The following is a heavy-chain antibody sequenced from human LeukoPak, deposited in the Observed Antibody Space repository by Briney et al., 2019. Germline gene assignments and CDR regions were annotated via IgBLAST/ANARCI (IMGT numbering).Heavy chain of an antibody. CDR2: IYYDGSDK. J-gene: IGHJ4*02. CDR3: ARQIAYYYDSSGYYTTDY. D-gene: IGHD3-22*01. Sequence: GGSPRLSCAASGFTFSSYGMHWVRQAPGKGLEWVAIIYYDGSDKYYADSVKGRFTISRDNSKDTLYLQMNSLRAEDTAVYYCARQIAYYYDSSGYYTTDYWREGTMVTVSS. CDR1: GFTFSSYG. V-gene: IGHV3-33*01.